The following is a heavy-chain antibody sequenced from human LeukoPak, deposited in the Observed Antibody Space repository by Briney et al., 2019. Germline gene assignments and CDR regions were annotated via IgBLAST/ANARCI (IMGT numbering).Heavy chain of an antibody. CDR3: ARDRGSREDGMDV. V-gene: IGHV3-33*01. D-gene: IGHD1-26*01. CDR1: GFTFSSYG. CDR2: IWYDGNNK. J-gene: IGHJ6*02. Sequence: GGSLRLSCAASGFTFSSYGMHWVRQAPGKGLEWVAVIWYDGNNKYYADFVKGRFTISRDNSKNTLYLQLNSLRAEDTAVHNCARDRGSREDGMDVWGQGTTVTVSS.